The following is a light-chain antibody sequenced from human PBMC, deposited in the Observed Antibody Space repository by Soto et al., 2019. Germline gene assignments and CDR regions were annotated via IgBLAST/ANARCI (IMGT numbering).Light chain of an antibody. J-gene: IGKJ1*01. CDR2: GAS. CDR1: QSVSSN. V-gene: IGKV3-15*01. Sequence: EIVMTQSPATLSVSPWERATLSCRASQSVSSNLAWYQQKPGQAPRLLIYGASTRATGIPARFSGSGSGTEFTLTISSLQSEDFAVYYCQQYNNWPPMTFGQGTRWIS. CDR3: QQYNNWPPMT.